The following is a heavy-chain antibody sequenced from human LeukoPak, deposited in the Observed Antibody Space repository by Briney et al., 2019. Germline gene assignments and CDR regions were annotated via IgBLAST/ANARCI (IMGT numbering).Heavy chain of an antibody. J-gene: IGHJ4*02. D-gene: IGHD6-19*01. CDR1: GGSISSYY. Sequence: PPETLSLTCTVSGGSISSYYWSWIRQPPGKGLEWIGYIYYSGSTNYNPSLKSRVTISVDTSKNQFSLKLSSVTAADTAVYYCARDRGGWYVEYFDYWGQGTLVTVSS. CDR3: ARDRGGWYVEYFDY. V-gene: IGHV4-59*01. CDR2: IYYSGST.